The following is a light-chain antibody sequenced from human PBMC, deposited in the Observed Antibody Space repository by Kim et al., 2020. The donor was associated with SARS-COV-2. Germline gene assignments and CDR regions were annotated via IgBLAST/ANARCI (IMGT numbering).Light chain of an antibody. CDR1: QTISSTD. Sequence: LSLSPGERATLSCRASQTISSTDIAWYQQRPGQAPRLLIFGASSRATGIPARFSGGGSGTDFTLTISRLEPEDFAVYFCQHYGSSPFGGGTKLEI. CDR2: GAS. CDR3: QHYGSSP. V-gene: IGKV3-20*01. J-gene: IGKJ4*01.